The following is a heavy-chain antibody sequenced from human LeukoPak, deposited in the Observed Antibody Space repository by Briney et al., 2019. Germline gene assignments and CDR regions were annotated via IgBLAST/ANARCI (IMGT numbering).Heavy chain of an antibody. J-gene: IGHJ4*02. Sequence: GGSLRLSCAASGITFSSYWMHWVRQAPGKGLVWVSRINSDGSRTRYADSVKGRFTISRDNAKNTLYLQMNSLGVEDTAVYYCARGDCDDTGCYDRHFDYWGQGTLVTVSS. V-gene: IGHV3-74*01. D-gene: IGHD2-15*01. CDR3: ARGDCDDTGCYDRHFDY. CDR1: GITFSSYW. CDR2: INSDGSRT.